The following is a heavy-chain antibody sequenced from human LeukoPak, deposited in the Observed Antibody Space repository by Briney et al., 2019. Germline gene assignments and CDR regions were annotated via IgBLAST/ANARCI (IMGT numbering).Heavy chain of an antibody. Sequence: GGSLRLSCAASGFSVSNHYMSWVRQAPGKGLEWVSIIFDGGDVYYADSVKGRFTISRDNVKNMVFLQMNRLTGEDTALYYCARVSFYAFDTWGQGTRVTVSS. CDR3: ARVSFYAFDT. J-gene: IGHJ3*02. CDR1: GFSVSNHY. V-gene: IGHV3-53*01. CDR2: IFDGGDV. D-gene: IGHD2/OR15-2a*01.